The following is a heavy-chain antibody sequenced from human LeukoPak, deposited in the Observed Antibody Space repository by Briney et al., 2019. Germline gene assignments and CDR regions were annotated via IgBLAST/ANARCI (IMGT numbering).Heavy chain of an antibody. Sequence: GGSLRLSCAVSGFTFTDYWMNWVRQAPGKGLEWVASIRQDGGEKSYVDSVKGRFTISRDNSKNTLYLQMNSLRAEDTAVYYCAKDPTVTMGPHYFDYWGQGTLVTVSS. CDR1: GFTFTDYW. D-gene: IGHD4-17*01. CDR3: AKDPTVTMGPHYFDY. CDR2: IRQDGGEK. V-gene: IGHV3-7*01. J-gene: IGHJ4*02.